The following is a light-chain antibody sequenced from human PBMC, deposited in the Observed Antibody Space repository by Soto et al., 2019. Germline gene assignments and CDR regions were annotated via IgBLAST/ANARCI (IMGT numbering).Light chain of an antibody. CDR3: ASWDDSLSGGV. J-gene: IGLJ3*02. Sequence: QSVLTQPPSASGTPGQRVIISCSGSNSNIGTYTVNWSQQLPGTAPKLLIYTDYQRPSGVPDRFSGSRSRTSASLAISGLPSEDEADYYCASWDDSLSGGVFGGGAKVTVL. CDR1: NSNIGTYT. V-gene: IGLV1-44*01. CDR2: TDY.